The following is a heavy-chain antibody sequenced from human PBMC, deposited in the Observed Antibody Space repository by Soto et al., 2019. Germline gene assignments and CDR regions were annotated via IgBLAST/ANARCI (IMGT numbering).Heavy chain of an antibody. CDR3: ARETLNWNYVNGMDV. D-gene: IGHD1-7*01. V-gene: IGHV6-1*01. CDR2: TYYRSKWYN. Sequence: PSQTLSLPCALSGDSVSSNSAAWNWIRQSPSRGLEWLGRTYYRSKWYNDYAVSVKSRITINPDTSKNQFSLQLNSVTPEDTAVYYCARETLNWNYVNGMDVWGQGTTVTVSS. CDR1: GDSVSSNSAA. J-gene: IGHJ6*02.